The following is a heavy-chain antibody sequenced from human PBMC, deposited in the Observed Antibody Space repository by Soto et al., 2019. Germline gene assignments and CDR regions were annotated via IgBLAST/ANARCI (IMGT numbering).Heavy chain of an antibody. J-gene: IGHJ4*02. CDR2: ISGPGGST. D-gene: IGHD3-9*01. CDR3: ATGYYSADY. Sequence: EVQLLESGGGLVQPGGSLRLSCAASGFTFSSYDMNWVRQAPGKGLEWVSGISGPGGSTNYADSVKGRFTISRDNSKNTLYLQMNSLRAEDTAVYYCATGYYSADYWGQGTLVTVSS. V-gene: IGHV3-23*01. CDR1: GFTFSSYD.